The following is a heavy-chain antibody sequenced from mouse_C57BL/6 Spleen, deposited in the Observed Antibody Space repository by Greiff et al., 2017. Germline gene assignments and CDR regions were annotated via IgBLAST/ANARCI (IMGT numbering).Heavy chain of an antibody. D-gene: IGHD1-1*01. CDR1: GYTFTGYW. CDR3: ARRGDYYGSSPYYFDY. CDR2: ILPGSGST. Sequence: QVQLQQSGAELMKPGASVKLSCKATGYTFTGYWIEWVKQRPGHGLEWIGEILPGSGSTNYNEKFKGKATFTADTSSNTAYMQLSSLTTDDSAIYYCARRGDYYGSSPYYFDYWGQGTTLTVSS. J-gene: IGHJ2*01. V-gene: IGHV1-9*01.